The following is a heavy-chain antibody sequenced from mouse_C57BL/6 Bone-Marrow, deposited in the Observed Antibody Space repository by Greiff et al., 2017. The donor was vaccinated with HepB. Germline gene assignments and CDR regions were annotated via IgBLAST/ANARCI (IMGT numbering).Heavy chain of an antibody. Sequence: EVKLMESEGGLVQPGSSMKLSCTASGFTFSDYYMAWVRQVPEKGLEWVANINYDGSSTYYLDSLKSRFIISRDNAKNILYLQMSSLKSEDTATYYCARDYPAWFAYWGQGTLVTVSA. J-gene: IGHJ3*01. CDR1: GFTFSDYY. CDR2: INYDGSST. CDR3: ARDYPAWFAY. V-gene: IGHV5-16*01.